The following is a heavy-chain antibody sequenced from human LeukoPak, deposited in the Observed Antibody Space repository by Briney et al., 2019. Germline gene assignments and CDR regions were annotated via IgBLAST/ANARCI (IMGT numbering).Heavy chain of an antibody. D-gene: IGHD6-13*01. V-gene: IGHV4-59*01. Sequence: LETLSLTCTVSGASISSYYWSWIRQPPGKGLEWIGYIYYTGSTNHNPSLKSRVTISVDTSKNQFSLRLSSVTAADTAVYYCARVFSQQLWAFDIWGQGTMVTVSS. CDR3: ARVFSQQLWAFDI. CDR2: IYYTGST. J-gene: IGHJ3*02. CDR1: GASISSYY.